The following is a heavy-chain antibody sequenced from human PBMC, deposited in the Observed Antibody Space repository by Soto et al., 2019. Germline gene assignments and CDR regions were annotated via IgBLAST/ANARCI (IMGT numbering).Heavy chain of an antibody. CDR2: LYYSGST. CDR3: ARGSGCSGGSCYYGLDA. Sequence: PXETLSLTCTVAGDSISSYYWSWIRQPPGRGLEWIGYLYYSGSTDYNPSLRSRVTISVDTSKTQFSLKLSSVTAADTAVYYCARGSGCSGGSCYYGLDAWGQGTTVTVSS. J-gene: IGHJ6*02. CDR1: GDSISSYY. D-gene: IGHD2-15*01. V-gene: IGHV4-59*01.